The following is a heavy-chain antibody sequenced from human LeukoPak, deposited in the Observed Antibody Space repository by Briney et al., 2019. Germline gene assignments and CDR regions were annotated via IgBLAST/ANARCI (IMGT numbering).Heavy chain of an antibody. V-gene: IGHV3-7*03. CDR3: ARDVGWYHFDY. D-gene: IGHD6-19*01. J-gene: IGHJ4*02. Sequence: ETLSLTCTVSGGSISSSSYYWGWIRQAPGKGLEWVTHIEQDGSQKSYVDSVKGRFTISRDNAKNSLYLQMSSLRDEDTAVYYCARDVGWYHFDYWGQGTLVTVSS. CDR1: GGSISSSSYY. CDR2: IEQDGSQK.